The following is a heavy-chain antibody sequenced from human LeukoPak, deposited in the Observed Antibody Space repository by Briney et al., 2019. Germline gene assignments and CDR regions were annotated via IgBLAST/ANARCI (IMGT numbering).Heavy chain of an antibody. D-gene: IGHD1-1*01. CDR1: GGTFTIYA. Sequence: SVKVSCKASGGTFTIYAISWVRQAPGQGLEWMGGIIPIFGTASYAQKFQGRVTITADESTSTAYMELSSLRSEDTAVYYCASMGTESTSGTTHPSCPWGQGTLVTVSS. CDR2: IIPIFGTA. J-gene: IGHJ5*02. V-gene: IGHV1-69*13. CDR3: ASMGTESTSGTTHPSCP.